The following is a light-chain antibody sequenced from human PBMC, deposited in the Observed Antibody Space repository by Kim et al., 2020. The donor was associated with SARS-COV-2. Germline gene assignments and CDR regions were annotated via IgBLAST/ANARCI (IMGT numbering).Light chain of an antibody. CDR1: KLGDKY. CDR3: QAWDPSV. J-gene: IGLJ3*02. Sequence: SYELTQPPSVSVSPGQTASITCSGDKLGDKYACWYQQKSGQSPVLVIYQDSKRPSGIPERFSGSNSGNTATLTISGTQAMDEADYYCQAWDPSVFGGGTQLAVL. V-gene: IGLV3-1*01. CDR2: QDS.